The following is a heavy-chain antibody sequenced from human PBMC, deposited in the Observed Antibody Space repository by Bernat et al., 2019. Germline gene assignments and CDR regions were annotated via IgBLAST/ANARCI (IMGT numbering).Heavy chain of an antibody. J-gene: IGHJ4*02. CDR3: AKDSYYYDSSGYLHY. CDR1: GFTFDDYA. CDR2: ISWNSGSI. V-gene: IGHV3-9*01. D-gene: IGHD3-22*01. Sequence: EVQLVESGGGLVQPGRSLRLSCAASGFTFDDYAMHWVRQAPGKGLEWVSGISWNSGSIGYADSVKGRLTISRDNAKNSLYLQMNSLRAEDTALYYCAKDSYYYDSSGYLHYWGQGTLVTVSS.